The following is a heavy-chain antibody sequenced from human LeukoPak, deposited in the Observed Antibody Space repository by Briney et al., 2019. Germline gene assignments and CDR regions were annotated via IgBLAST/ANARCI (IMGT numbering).Heavy chain of an antibody. V-gene: IGHV3-30*04. CDR2: IPYDGSNK. CDR3: ARDSPSSGWLSDY. Sequence: GRSLRLSCAASGFTFSSFAMHWVRQAPGKGLEWGAVIPYDGSNKYYADPVKGRFTISRDNSKNTLYLQMNSLRAEDTAVYYCARDSPSSGWLSDYWGQGTLVTVSS. CDR1: GFTFSSFA. D-gene: IGHD6-19*01. J-gene: IGHJ4*02.